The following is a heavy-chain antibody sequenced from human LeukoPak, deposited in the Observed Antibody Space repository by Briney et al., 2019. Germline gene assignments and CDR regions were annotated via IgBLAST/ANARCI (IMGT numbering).Heavy chain of an antibody. Sequence: PSETLSLTCTVSGGSISSGGYYWSWIRQHPGKGLEWIGYTYYSGSTHYNPSLKSRVTISVDTSKNQFSLKLSSVTAADTAVYYCARDMTDWWFDPWGQGTLVTVSS. J-gene: IGHJ5*02. D-gene: IGHD3-9*01. CDR1: GGSISSGGYY. CDR3: ARDMTDWWFDP. CDR2: TYYSGST. V-gene: IGHV4-31*03.